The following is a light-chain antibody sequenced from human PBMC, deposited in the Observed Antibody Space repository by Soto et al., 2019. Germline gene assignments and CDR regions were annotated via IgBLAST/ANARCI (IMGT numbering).Light chain of an antibody. CDR1: SSDVGGYDY. V-gene: IGLV2-14*01. J-gene: IGLJ2*01. Sequence: QSALTQPASVSGSPGQSITISCTGTSSDVGGYDYVSWYQQHPGNAPKLIIYDVTNRPSGISNRFSGSKSGNTASLTISGLQAEDEADYYCSSYSRSSSLVVFGGGTQRNVL. CDR3: SSYSRSSSLVV. CDR2: DVT.